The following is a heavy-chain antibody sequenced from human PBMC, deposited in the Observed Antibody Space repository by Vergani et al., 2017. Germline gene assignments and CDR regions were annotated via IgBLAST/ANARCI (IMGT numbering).Heavy chain of an antibody. CDR3: ARDISSGCYWFDP. Sequence: EVQLVESGGGLVQPGGSLRLSCATSGFIVSSNYMNWVRQAPGKGLEWVSVIYSGGSTYYADSMKGRFTISRDNSRNTLFLQMTSMRTEDTAVYYCARDISSGCYWFDPWGQGTLVTVSS. D-gene: IGHD6-19*01. CDR2: IYSGGST. CDR1: GFIVSSNY. V-gene: IGHV3-66*02. J-gene: IGHJ5*02.